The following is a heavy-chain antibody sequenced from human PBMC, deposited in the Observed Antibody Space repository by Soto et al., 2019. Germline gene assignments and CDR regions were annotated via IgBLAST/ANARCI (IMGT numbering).Heavy chain of an antibody. J-gene: IGHJ5*02. Sequence: EVQLVESGGGLVQPGGSLRLSCAASGFTFSSYSMNWVRQAPGKGLEWVSYISSSSSTIYYADSVKGRFTISRDNAKNSLXLXXXXLRXXXTXVXYCARGLGVANNWFDPWGQGTLVTVSS. V-gene: IGHV3-48*02. D-gene: IGHD2-21*01. CDR1: GFTFSSYS. CDR3: ARGLGVANNWFDP. CDR2: ISSSSSTI.